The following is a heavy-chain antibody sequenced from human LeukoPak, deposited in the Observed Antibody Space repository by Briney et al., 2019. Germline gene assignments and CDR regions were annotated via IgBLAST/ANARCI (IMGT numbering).Heavy chain of an antibody. J-gene: IGHJ4*02. V-gene: IGHV3-11*03. CDR1: GIPFSDYY. Sequence: GGSLRLSCVVSGIPFSDYYMNWIRQAPGKGLEWISYISSSSSYTDYADSVKGRFTISRDNAKSALYLHLNSLRLEDTAVYYCAAGTAADFWGQGTLVTVPS. D-gene: IGHD6-13*01. CDR2: ISSSSSYT. CDR3: AAGTAADF.